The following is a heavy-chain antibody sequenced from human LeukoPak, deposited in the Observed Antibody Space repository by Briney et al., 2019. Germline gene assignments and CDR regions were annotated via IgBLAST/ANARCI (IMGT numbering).Heavy chain of an antibody. J-gene: IGHJ4*02. CDR3: ATDLFDWSYHNQLGGFDY. V-gene: IGHV3-43D*03. Sequence: GGSLRLSWAASGFTLSNYNMNWVRQAPGKGLEWLSLISWDGCSTYYAESVKGRFTISRDNSKNSPYLQMNTLRAEDTALSSCATDLFDWSYHNQLGGFDYWGQGTLVTVSS. D-gene: IGHD3-9*01. CDR2: ISWDGCST. CDR1: GFTLSNYN.